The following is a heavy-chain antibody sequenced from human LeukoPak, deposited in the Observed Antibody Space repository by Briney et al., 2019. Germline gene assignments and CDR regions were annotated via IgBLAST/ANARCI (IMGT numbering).Heavy chain of an antibody. CDR1: GFTFSSYA. V-gene: IGHV3-21*01. Sequence: GGSLRLSCAASGFTFSSYAMSWVRQVPGKGLEWVSSISSSSGHIYYADSVKGRFTSSRDNAKNSLYLQMNSLRVDDTAVYSCAIYTTEGQQVVRRGFYWGQGPLVTVS. CDR2: ISSSSGHI. J-gene: IGHJ4*02. CDR3: AIYTTEGQQVVRRGFY. D-gene: IGHD6-13*01.